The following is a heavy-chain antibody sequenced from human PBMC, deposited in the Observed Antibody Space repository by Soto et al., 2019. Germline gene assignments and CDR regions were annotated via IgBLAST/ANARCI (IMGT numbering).Heavy chain of an antibody. CDR3: ARGMTTVTTSDWGPGNYYYYGMDV. J-gene: IGHJ6*02. D-gene: IGHD4-17*01. CDR1: GFTFSSYE. CDR2: ISSSGTTL. V-gene: IGHV3-48*03. Sequence: EVQLLESGGGLLQPGGSLRLSCAASGFTFSSYEMNWVRQAPGKGLEWVSYISSSGTTLYYADSVKGRFTISRDNAKNSLYLQMNSLRAEDTAVYYCARGMTTVTTSDWGPGNYYYYGMDVWGQGTTVTVSS.